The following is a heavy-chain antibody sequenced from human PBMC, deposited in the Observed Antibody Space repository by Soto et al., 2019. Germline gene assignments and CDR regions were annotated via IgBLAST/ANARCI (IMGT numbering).Heavy chain of an antibody. V-gene: IGHV6-1*01. CDR1: GERVSSYSAA. CDR2: TYYRSRFFS. CDR3: VRDRYSSSGWFDP. D-gene: IGHD3-10*01. J-gene: IGHJ5*02. Sequence: SETLSLTCALSGERVSSYSAARNWIRQSPSGGLEWLGRTYYRSRFFSDYAESVNSRIIINPDTSKNQFSLQLKSVTPEDTAVYYCVRDRYSSSGWFDPWGQGTPVTVSS.